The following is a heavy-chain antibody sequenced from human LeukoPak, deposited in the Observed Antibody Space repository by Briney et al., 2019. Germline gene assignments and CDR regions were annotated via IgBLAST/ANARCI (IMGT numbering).Heavy chain of an antibody. J-gene: IGHJ6*02. D-gene: IGHD6-6*01. CDR1: GFSLSTSGMC. V-gene: IGHV2-70*11. CDR3: ARNKEYSSLHRYYYYYGMDV. CDR2: IDWDDDK. Sequence: YSGPALVKPTQTLTLTCTFSGFSLSTSGMCVSWIRQPPGKALEWLARIDWDDDKYYSTSLKTRLTISKNTSKNQVVLTMTNMDPVDTATYYCARNKEYSSLHRYYYYYGMDVWGQGTTVTVSS.